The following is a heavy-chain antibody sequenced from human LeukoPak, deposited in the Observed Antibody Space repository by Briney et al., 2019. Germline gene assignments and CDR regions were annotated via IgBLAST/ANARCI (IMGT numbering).Heavy chain of an antibody. CDR3: ARDGSSSWNNWFDS. Sequence: SETLSLTCSVSGGSMSSYYWSWIRQPPGKGLEWIGYIYYTGSTNYNPSLKSRVTISVDTSKNHFSLKLSSVTAADTAVYYRARDGSSSWNNWFDSWGQGTLVTVSS. V-gene: IGHV4-59*01. CDR2: IYYTGST. D-gene: IGHD6-13*01. CDR1: GGSMSSYY. J-gene: IGHJ5*01.